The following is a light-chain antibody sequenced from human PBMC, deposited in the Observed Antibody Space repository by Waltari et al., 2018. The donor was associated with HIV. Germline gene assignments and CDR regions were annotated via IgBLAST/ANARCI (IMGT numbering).Light chain of an antibody. Sequence: QSALTQPASVSGSPGQSITISCTGTSSDVGGYNYVSWYQQHPGKAPKLMISEVSNRPSGVSNRFSGSKSGHTASLPISGLQAEDEADYYCSSYTSSSTLVFGGGTKLTVL. CDR2: EVS. CDR3: SSYTSSSTLV. V-gene: IGLV2-14*01. CDR1: SSDVGGYNY. J-gene: IGLJ3*02.